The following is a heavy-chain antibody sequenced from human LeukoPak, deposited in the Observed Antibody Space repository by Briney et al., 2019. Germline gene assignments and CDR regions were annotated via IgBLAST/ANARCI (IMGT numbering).Heavy chain of an antibody. CDR2: ISSSSSYI. J-gene: IGHJ4*02. CDR1: GFTFSSYS. CDR3: ARDTVVVGATTDY. Sequence: GGSLRLSCAASGFTFSSYSMNWVRQAPGKGLEWVSSISSSSSYIYYADSVKGRFTISRDNAKNSLYLQMNSLRAEDTAVYYCARDTVVVGATTDYWGQGTLVTVSS. D-gene: IGHD1-26*01. V-gene: IGHV3-21*01.